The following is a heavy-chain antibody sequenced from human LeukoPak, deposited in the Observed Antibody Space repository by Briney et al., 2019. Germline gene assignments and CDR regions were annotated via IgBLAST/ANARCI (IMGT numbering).Heavy chain of an antibody. CDR2: ISGSGGST. V-gene: IGHV3-23*01. D-gene: IGHD3-22*01. CDR1: GFTFSSYA. J-gene: IGHJ4*02. CDR3: AKDITYYYDSSGYPGFDY. Sequence: PGGSLRLSCAASGFTFSSYAMSWVRQAPGKGLEWVSAISGSGGSTYYADSVKGRFTISGDNSKNTLYLQMNSLRAEDTAVYYCAKDITYYYDSSGYPGFDYWGQGTLVTVSS.